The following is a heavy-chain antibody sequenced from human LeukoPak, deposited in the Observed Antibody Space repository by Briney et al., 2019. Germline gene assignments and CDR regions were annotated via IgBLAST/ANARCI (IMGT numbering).Heavy chain of an antibody. CDR1: GYTFTSYD. CDR3: ARDIVVVPVRYGMDV. Sequence: ASVKVSCKASGYTFTSYDINWVRQATGQGLEWMGWMNPNSGNTGYAQKFQGRVTMTRNTSISTAYMELSSLRSEDTAVYYCARDIVVVPVRYGMDVWGKGTTVTVSS. V-gene: IGHV1-8*01. J-gene: IGHJ6*04. CDR2: MNPNSGNT. D-gene: IGHD2-2*01.